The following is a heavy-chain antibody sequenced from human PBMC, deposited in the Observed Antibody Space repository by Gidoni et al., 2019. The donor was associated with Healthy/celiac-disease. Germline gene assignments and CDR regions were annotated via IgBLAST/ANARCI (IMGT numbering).Heavy chain of an antibody. D-gene: IGHD4-17*01. CDR1: GFTLEDYA. CDR3: AKDDYGDPGGFAFDI. Sequence: EVQLVESGGGLVQPGRSLRLSCAASGFTLEDYAMHWVRQDPGQGREWVSGSGWNSGSIGYAESVKGRFTISIDNAKNSLYLKMNSLRAEDTALYYCAKDDYGDPGGFAFDIWGQGTMVTVSS. CDR2: SGWNSGSI. V-gene: IGHV3-9*01. J-gene: IGHJ3*02.